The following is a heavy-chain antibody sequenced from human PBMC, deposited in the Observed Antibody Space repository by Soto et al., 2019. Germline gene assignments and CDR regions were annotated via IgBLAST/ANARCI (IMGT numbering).Heavy chain of an antibody. CDR1: GYTFTAYF. CDR3: AKSPGGEWRGWFDP. D-gene: IGHD3-3*01. V-gene: IGHV1-2*02. Sequence: QMQLVQSGAEVRKPGASVKVSCKASGYTFTAYFINWLRQAPGQGLEWMGWIDPDSGATKFAQNFQDRVTMTRDTSITTAYRELSSLTFDDTAIYYCAKSPGGEWRGWFDPWGQGTLVTVSS. CDR2: IDPDSGAT. J-gene: IGHJ5*02.